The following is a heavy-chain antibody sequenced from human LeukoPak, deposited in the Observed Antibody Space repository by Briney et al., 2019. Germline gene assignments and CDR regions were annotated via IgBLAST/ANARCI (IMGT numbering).Heavy chain of an antibody. CDR1: SGSIRRADHY. D-gene: IGHD6-19*01. V-gene: IGHV4-39*07. Sequence: SETLSLTCSVSSGSIRRADHYWGWIRQSPGKGLEWIGSIYHSGSTYYNPSLQSRVTKSVDTSKNQFSLKLSSVTAADTAVYFCARGISNGWDHYLDSWGQGTQVTVSS. J-gene: IGHJ4*02. CDR2: IYHSGST. CDR3: ARGISNGWDHYLDS.